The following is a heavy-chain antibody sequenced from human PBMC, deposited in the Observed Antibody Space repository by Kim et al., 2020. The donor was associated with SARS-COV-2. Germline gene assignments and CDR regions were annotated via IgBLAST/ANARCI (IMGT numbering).Heavy chain of an antibody. Sequence: GGSLRLSCAASGFSSSNYYVNWVRQPPGKGLEWVSRISNDGGVTHYADSVRGRFTMSRDSAENTVYLQMNSLSAEDTAVYFCARGIFRDGFDVCGQGTTVSVSS. CDR3: ARGIFRDGFDV. CDR2: ISNDGGVT. CDR1: GFSSSNYY. V-gene: IGHV3-74*01. J-gene: IGHJ6*02. D-gene: IGHD2-15*01.